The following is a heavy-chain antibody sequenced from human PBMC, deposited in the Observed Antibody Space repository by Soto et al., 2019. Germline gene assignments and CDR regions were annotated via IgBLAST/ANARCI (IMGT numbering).Heavy chain of an antibody. J-gene: IGHJ6*02. CDR3: ARDGGRVDYYYGMDV. Sequence: SETLSLTCTVSGGSISSGDYYWSWIRQPPGKGLEWIGYIYYSGSTYYNPSLKSRVTISVDTSKNQFSLKLSSVAAADTAVYYCARDGGRVDYYYGMDVWGQGTTVTVSS. D-gene: IGHD2-15*01. V-gene: IGHV4-30-4*01. CDR2: IYYSGST. CDR1: GGSISSGDYY.